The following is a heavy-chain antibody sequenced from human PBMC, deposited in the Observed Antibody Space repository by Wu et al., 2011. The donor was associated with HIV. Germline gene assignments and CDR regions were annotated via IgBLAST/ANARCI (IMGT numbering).Heavy chain of an antibody. CDR2: ISYDGSNK. D-gene: IGHD6-13*01. CDR1: GFTFSSYA. CDR3: ARAPLYSSRSYFDY. V-gene: IGHV3-30-3*01. Sequence: RLSCAASGFTFSSYAMHWVRQAPGKGLEWVAVISYDGSNKYYADSVKGRFTISRDNSKNTLYLQMNSLRAEDTAVYYCARAPLYSSRSYFDYWGQGTLVTVSS. J-gene: IGHJ4*02.